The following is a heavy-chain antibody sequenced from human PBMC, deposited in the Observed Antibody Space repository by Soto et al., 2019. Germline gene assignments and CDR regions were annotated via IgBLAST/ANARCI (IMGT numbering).Heavy chain of an antibody. D-gene: IGHD2-21*01. CDR2: ISTTGIST. CDR3: AGERDSSCSSGFDF. J-gene: IGHJ4*01. CDR1: GFTFTTYA. Sequence: PGGSLRLSCAASGFTFTTYAMSWVRQAPGKGLEWVSSISTTGISTHYADSVKGRVTISRDNSANTLSLEMSSLTAEDTAVYYCAGERDSSCSSGFDFWGQGTLVTVSS. V-gene: IGHV3-23*01.